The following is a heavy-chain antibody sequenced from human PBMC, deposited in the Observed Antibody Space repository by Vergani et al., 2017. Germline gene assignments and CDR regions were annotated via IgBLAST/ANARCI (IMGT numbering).Heavy chain of an antibody. CDR1: GFTFSSYA. J-gene: IGHJ6*03. V-gene: IGHV3-30-3*01. D-gene: IGHD5-18*01. Sequence: QVQLVESGGGVVQPGRSLRLSCAASGFTFSSYAMHWVRQAPGKGLEWVAVISYDGSNKYYADSVKGRFTISRDNSKNTLYLQMNSLRAEDTAVYYCARDARTGIQLSIGRYYYYYMDVWGKGTTVTVSS. CDR2: ISYDGSNK. CDR3: ARDARTGIQLSIGRYYYYYMDV.